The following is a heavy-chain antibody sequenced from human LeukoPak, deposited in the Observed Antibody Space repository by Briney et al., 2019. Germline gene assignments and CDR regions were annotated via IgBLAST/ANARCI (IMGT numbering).Heavy chain of an antibody. CDR3: ARGRMIVVKMVLGYWFDP. J-gene: IGHJ5*02. D-gene: IGHD3-22*01. CDR1: GGSFSGYY. CDR2: INHSGST. V-gene: IGHV4-34*01. Sequence: SETLSLTCAVYGGSFSGYYWSWIRQPPGKGLEWIGEINHSGSTNYNPSLKSRVTISVDTYKNQFSLKLSSVTAADTAVYYCARGRMIVVKMVLGYWFDPWGQGTLVTVSS.